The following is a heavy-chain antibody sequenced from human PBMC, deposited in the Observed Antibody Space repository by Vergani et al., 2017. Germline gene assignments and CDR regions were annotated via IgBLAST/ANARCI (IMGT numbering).Heavy chain of an antibody. Sequence: QVQLVQSGSEVRKPGASVKVSCQVSGYSLTELTIHWVRQAPGKGLEWMGGFDPEHGEVTFAHHIQGRVTMTEDRSTDTAYMELSSLRPEDTALYYCGRVTDYYDGSGYYLDYWGQGTMVTVSS. D-gene: IGHD3-22*01. CDR3: GRVTDYYDGSGYYLDY. V-gene: IGHV1-24*01. CDR2: FDPEHGEV. CDR1: GYSLTELT. J-gene: IGHJ4*02.